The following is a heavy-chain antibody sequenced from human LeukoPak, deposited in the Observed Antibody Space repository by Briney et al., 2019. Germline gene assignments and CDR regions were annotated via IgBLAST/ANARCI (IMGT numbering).Heavy chain of an antibody. D-gene: IGHD3-3*01. J-gene: IGHJ4*02. CDR1: GFTFTGHN. Sequence: GGSLRLSCAASGFTFTGHNMNWVRQAPGKGLEWVSAISGSGGSTYYADSVKGRFTISRDNSKNTLYLQMNSLRAEDTAVYYCARALAITIFGGCDYWGQGTLVTVSS. CDR3: ARALAITIFGGCDY. V-gene: IGHV3-23*01. CDR2: ISGSGGST.